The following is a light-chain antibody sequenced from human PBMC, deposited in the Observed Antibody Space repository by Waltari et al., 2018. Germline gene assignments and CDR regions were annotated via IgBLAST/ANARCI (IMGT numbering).Light chain of an antibody. V-gene: IGKV3-15*01. J-gene: IGKJ2*01. CDR2: GAS. CDR3: QQYNNWPPYT. CDR1: QSVSRN. Sequence: EIVMTQSPATLSVSPGERATLSCRASQSVSRNLAWYQQNPGHAPRLLIYGASTRATGIPARFSGSGSGTEFTLTISSLQSEDFAVYYCQQYNNWPPYTFGQGTKLEIK.